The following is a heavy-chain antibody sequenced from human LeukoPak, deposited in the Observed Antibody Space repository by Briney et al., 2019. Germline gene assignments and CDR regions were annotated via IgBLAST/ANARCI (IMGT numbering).Heavy chain of an antibody. CDR1: GGSISSYY. CDR2: ISYSGNT. V-gene: IGHV4-59*01. Sequence: SETLSLTCTVSGGSISSYYWSWIRQPPGKGMEWIGYISYSGNTNYNPSLKSRVTISADTSKNQFSLKMSSVTAADTAVYFCARLRNWAWDFDSWGQGTLVTVSS. CDR3: ARLRNWAWDFDS. J-gene: IGHJ4*02. D-gene: IGHD7-27*01.